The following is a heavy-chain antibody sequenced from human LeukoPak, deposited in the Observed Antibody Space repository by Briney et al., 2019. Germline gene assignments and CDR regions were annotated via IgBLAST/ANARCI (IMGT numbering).Heavy chain of an antibody. D-gene: IGHD1-26*01. CDR3: ARAPFYSGLDF. Sequence: GRSLRLSCAASGFTFSSYAMHWVRQAPGKGLEWVAMISYDGTNKYYADSVKGRFTISRDNSQNTLYLQMNSLRAKDTAVYYCARAPFYSGLDFWGQGTLVTVSS. CDR2: ISYDGTNK. CDR1: GFTFSSYA. J-gene: IGHJ4*02. V-gene: IGHV3-30-3*01.